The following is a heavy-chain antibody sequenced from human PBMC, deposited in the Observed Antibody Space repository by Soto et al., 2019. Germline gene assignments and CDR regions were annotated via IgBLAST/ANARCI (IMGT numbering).Heavy chain of an antibody. J-gene: IGHJ6*03. D-gene: IGHD3-10*01. V-gene: IGHV3-7*01. Sequence: EVQLVESGGGLVQPGGSLRLSCAASGFTFSTYWMNWVRQAPGKGLEWVANIWPDGSEKKSVDSVKGRFTISRDNAKNSLYLPMTLLRAEDTAGYYFARGGSDMDVWGKGNTVTVSS. CDR3: ARGGSDMDV. CDR1: GFTFSTYW. CDR2: IWPDGSEK.